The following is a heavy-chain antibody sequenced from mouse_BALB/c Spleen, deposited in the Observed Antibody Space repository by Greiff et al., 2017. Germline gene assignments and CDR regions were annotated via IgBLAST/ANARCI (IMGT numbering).Heavy chain of an antibody. CDR1: GFTFSSYT. CDR3: ARQNYGNSYFDY. V-gene: IGHV5-12-2*01. D-gene: IGHD2-1*01. CDR2: ISNGGGST. Sequence: EVKLVESGGGLVQPGGSLKLSCAASGFTFSSYTMSWVRQTPEKRLEWVAYISNGGGSTYYPDTVKGRFTISRDNAKNTLYLQMSSLKSEDTAMYYCARQNYGNSYFDYWGQGTTLTVSS. J-gene: IGHJ2*01.